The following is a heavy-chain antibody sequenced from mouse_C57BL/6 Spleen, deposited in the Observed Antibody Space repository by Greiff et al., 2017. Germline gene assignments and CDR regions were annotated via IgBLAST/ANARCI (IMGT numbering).Heavy chain of an antibody. D-gene: IGHD4-1*01. CDR3: ARAGTYYALDY. CDR1: GYTFTGYC. J-gene: IGHJ4*01. V-gene: IGHV1-9*01. Sequence: QVQLQQSGAELMKPGASVKLSCKATGYTFTGYCIEWVKQRPGHGLEWIGEILPGSGSTNYNEKVKGKATFTADTSSNTAYMQLSSLTTEGPAIYNCARAGTYYALDYWGQGTSVTVSS. CDR2: ILPGSGST.